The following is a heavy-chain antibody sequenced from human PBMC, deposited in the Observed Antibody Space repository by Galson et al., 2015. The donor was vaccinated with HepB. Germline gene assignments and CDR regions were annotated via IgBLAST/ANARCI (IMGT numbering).Heavy chain of an antibody. Sequence: SVKVSCKASGYTFTGYHMHWVRQAPGQGLEWMGRINPNSGGTNYAQKFQGRVTMTRDTSISTAYMELSRLRSDDTAVYYCARSPLGELSLSPYYYGMDVWGQGTTVTVSS. V-gene: IGHV1-2*06. CDR3: ARSPLGELSLSPYYYGMDV. CDR2: INPNSGGT. J-gene: IGHJ6*02. D-gene: IGHD3-16*02. CDR1: GYTFTGYH.